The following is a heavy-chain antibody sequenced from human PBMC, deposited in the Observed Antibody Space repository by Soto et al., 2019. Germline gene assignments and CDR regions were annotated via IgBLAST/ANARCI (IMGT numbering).Heavy chain of an antibody. J-gene: IGHJ6*02. Sequence: GGSLRLSCAASGFTFSNAWMSWVRQAPGKGLEWVGRIKSKTDGGTTDYAAPVKGRFTISRDDSKNTLYLQMNSLKTEDTAVYYCTTVGSGITGTTPTGRGYYYGMDVLGQGTTVTVSS. D-gene: IGHD1-7*01. CDR2: IKSKTDGGTT. CDR3: TTVGSGITGTTPTGRGYYYGMDV. CDR1: GFTFSNAW. V-gene: IGHV3-15*01.